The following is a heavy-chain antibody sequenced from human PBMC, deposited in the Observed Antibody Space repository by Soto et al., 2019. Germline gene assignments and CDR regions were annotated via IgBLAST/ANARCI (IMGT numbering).Heavy chain of an antibody. J-gene: IGHJ4*01. D-gene: IGHD4-17*01. CDR3: ARGHSYSDSSYDQ. V-gene: IGHV3-48*02. CDR1: GFTFRNYK. Sequence: PGGSLRLSCEASGFTFRNYKMNWVRQAPGKGLEWVAHISTSGATRYYADSVKGRFTISRDNAKTSLYLQMDSLRNEDTAVYYGARGHSYSDSSYDQCGHGTMVSFSS. CDR2: ISTSGATR.